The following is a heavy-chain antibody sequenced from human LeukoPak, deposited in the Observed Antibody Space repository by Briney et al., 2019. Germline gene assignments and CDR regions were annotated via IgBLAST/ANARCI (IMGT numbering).Heavy chain of an antibody. CDR2: IRYDGSNK. J-gene: IGHJ6*03. CDR3: ARARWVTTYEHMDV. D-gene: IGHD2-21*02. CDR1: GFTFSSYG. V-gene: IGHV3-30*02. Sequence: PGGSLRLSCAASGFTFSSYGMHWVRQAPGKGLEWVAFIRYDGSNKYYADSVKGRFTISRDNSKNTLYLQMNSLRAEDTAVYYCARARWVTTYEHMDVWGKGTTVTVSS.